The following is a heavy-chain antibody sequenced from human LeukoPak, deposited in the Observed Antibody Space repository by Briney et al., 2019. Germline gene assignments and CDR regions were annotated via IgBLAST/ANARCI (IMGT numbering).Heavy chain of an antibody. D-gene: IGHD4-17*01. Sequence: SETLSLTCAVYGGSFSGYCWSWIRQPPGKGLEWIGEINHSGSTNYNPSLKSRVTISVDTSKNQFSLKLSSVTAADTAVYYCARDLGDYGDPVAGYWGQGTLVTVSS. CDR2: INHSGST. V-gene: IGHV4-34*01. CDR1: GGSFSGYC. CDR3: ARDLGDYGDPVAGY. J-gene: IGHJ4*02.